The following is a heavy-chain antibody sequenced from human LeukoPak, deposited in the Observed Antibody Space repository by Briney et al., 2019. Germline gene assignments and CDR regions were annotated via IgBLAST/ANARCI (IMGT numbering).Heavy chain of an antibody. Sequence: ASVKVSCKASGYTFTSYDINWVRQATGQGLEWMGWMNPTSGNTGYAQKFQGRVTMTRNTSISTAYMELSSLRSEDTAVYYCARGQGQEDAFDIWGQGTMVTVSS. CDR2: MNPTSGNT. CDR3: ARGQGQEDAFDI. V-gene: IGHV1-8*01. CDR1: GYTFTSYD. J-gene: IGHJ3*02.